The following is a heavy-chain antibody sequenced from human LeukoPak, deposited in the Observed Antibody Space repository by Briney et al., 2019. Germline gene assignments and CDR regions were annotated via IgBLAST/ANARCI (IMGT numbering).Heavy chain of an antibody. Sequence: SETLSLTCTVSGDSISSGNHYWSWIRQPPGKGLEWIGYVHYRGTAYYNPSLRSRVSVSVDTSKNQFSLKLSSVSAADTALYYCARTYCSAGTCFGGFDYWGQGTLVSVSS. CDR2: VHYRGTA. CDR1: GDSISSGNHY. D-gene: IGHD2-15*01. CDR3: ARTYCSAGTCFGGFDY. V-gene: IGHV4-30-4*01. J-gene: IGHJ4*02.